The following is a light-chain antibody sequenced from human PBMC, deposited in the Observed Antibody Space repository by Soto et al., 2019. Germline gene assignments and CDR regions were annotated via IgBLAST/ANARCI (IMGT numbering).Light chain of an antibody. J-gene: IGLJ1*01. Sequence: QSVLTQPASVSGSPGESITISCTGTSSDVGAYNYVSWYQQHPGKAPKLMIYEVSNRPSGVSTRFSGSKSGNTASLTISGLQAEDEADYYCSSYTTSSPYVFGTGTKLTVL. V-gene: IGLV2-14*01. CDR1: SSDVGAYNY. CDR2: EVS. CDR3: SSYTTSSPYV.